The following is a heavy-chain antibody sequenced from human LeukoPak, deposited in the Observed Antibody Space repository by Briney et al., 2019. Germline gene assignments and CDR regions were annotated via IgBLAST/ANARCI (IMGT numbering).Heavy chain of an antibody. CDR3: AKDKLEVPDY. CDR1: GFTFSSYG. D-gene: IGHD4-23*01. CDR2: ISGSGGST. J-gene: IGHJ4*02. Sequence: GGSLGLSCAASGFTFSSYGMSWVRQAPGKGLEWVSAISGSGGSTYYADSVKGRFTISRDNSKNTLYLQMNSLRAEDTAVYYCAKDKLEVPDYWGQGTLVTVSS. V-gene: IGHV3-23*01.